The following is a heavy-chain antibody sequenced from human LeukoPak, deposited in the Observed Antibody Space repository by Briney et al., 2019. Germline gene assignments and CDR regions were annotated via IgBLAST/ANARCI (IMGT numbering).Heavy chain of an antibody. CDR3: ARGSGLGSYFNGP. CDR1: GGSISNYY. Sequence: SVTLSLTCTVSGGSISNYYWGWIRQPPGRGLEWIGYIFYSGSTKYNPSLKSRVTISVDTSKNQFSLKLTSVTTADTAVYYCARGSGLGSYFNGPWGQGTLVTVSS. CDR2: IFYSGST. J-gene: IGHJ5*02. D-gene: IGHD3-10*01. V-gene: IGHV4-59*12.